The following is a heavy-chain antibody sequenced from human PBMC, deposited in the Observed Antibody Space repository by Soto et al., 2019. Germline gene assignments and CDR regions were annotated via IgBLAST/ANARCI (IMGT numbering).Heavy chain of an antibody. CDR1: GFTFSSYS. J-gene: IGHJ4*02. V-gene: IGHV3-48*01. CDR2: ISSSSSTI. Sequence: GGSLRLSCAASGFTFSSYSMNWVRQAPGKGLEWVSYISSSSSTIYYADSVKGRFTISRDNAKNSLYLQMNSLRAEDTAVYYCARDRAYCSGGRCHFACWGQGTLVTVSS. D-gene: IGHD2-15*01. CDR3: ARDRAYCSGGRCHFAC.